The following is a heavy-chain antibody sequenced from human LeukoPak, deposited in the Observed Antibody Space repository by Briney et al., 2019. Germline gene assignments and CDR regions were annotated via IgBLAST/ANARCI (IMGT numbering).Heavy chain of an antibody. D-gene: IGHD2-2*01. Sequence: SETLSLTCTVSGGSISSPYWSWIRQPPGKGLEWIGYIYYSGSTNYNPSLKSRVTISVDTSKNQFSLSLSSVTAADTAVYYCARFTSCFDSWGQGTLVTVSS. J-gene: IGHJ4*02. CDR2: IYYSGST. CDR1: GGSISSPY. CDR3: ARFTSCFDS. V-gene: IGHV4-59*11.